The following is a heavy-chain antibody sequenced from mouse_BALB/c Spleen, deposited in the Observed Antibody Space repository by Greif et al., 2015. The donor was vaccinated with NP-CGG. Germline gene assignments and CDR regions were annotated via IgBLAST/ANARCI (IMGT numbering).Heavy chain of an antibody. CDR1: GFNIKDTY. Sequence: EVKVVESGAELVKPGAPVKLSCTASGFNIKDTYMHWVKQRPEQGLEWIGRIDPANGNTKYDPKFQGKATITADTSSNTAYLQLSSLTSEDTAVYYCARWDWYFDVWGAGTTVTVSS. J-gene: IGHJ1*01. V-gene: IGHV14-3*02. CDR3: ARWDWYFDV. CDR2: IDPANGNT.